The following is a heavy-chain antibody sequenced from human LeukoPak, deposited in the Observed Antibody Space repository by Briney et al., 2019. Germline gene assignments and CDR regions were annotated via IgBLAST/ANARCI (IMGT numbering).Heavy chain of an antibody. CDR1: EFTFHSYW. V-gene: IGHV3-7*01. Sequence: GGSLRLSCAGSEFTFHSYWMSWVRQAPGKGLEWVANINQDGSEKYYLDSVKGRFTISRDNAKNSVYLRMDTLRAEDTAVYFCAREDPPHHSSATPIWGFDIWGQGTRVTVSS. CDR3: AREDPPHHSSATPIWGFDI. CDR2: INQDGSEK. J-gene: IGHJ3*02. D-gene: IGHD6-19*01.